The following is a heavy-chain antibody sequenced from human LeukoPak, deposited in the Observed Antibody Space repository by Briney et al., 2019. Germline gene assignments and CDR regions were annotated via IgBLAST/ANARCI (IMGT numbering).Heavy chain of an antibody. V-gene: IGHV1-46*01. Sequence: GASVKVSCKASGYTFTSYYMHWVRQAPGQGLEWMGIINPSGGSTSYAQRFQGRVTMTRDTSTSTVYMELSSLRSEDTAVYYCARNTPGRRVEAAAGRAFDYGGREPLVTVSS. D-gene: IGHD6-13*01. J-gene: IGHJ4*02. CDR1: GYTFTSYY. CDR3: ARNTPGRRVEAAAGRAFDY. CDR2: INPSGGST.